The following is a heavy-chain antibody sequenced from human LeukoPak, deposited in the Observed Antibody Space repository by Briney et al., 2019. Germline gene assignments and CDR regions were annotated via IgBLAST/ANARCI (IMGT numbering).Heavy chain of an antibody. CDR3: ARDWGYGSVKFDY. Sequence: ASVKVSCKASGGTFSSYAISWVRQAPGQGLEWMGRINPNSGGTNYAQKFQGRVTMTRDTSISTAYMELSRLRSDDTAVYYCARDWGYGSVKFDYWGQGTLVTVSS. D-gene: IGHD3-10*01. J-gene: IGHJ4*02. CDR1: GGTFSSYA. V-gene: IGHV1-2*06. CDR2: INPNSGGT.